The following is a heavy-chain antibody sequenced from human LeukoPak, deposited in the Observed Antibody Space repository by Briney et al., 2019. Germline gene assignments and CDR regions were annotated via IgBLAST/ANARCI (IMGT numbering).Heavy chain of an antibody. Sequence: GASVRVSCKTSGYSFTGYFIHWVRQAPGQGLEWMGRINLHTGATDSAQKFQGSVTTTSDTSIEAIYMDLTGLRSDDTAVYYCARAPYGAFLDYWGQGTLVTVSS. CDR2: INLHTGAT. D-gene: IGHD4-17*01. CDR3: ARAPYGAFLDY. V-gene: IGHV1-2*06. J-gene: IGHJ4*02. CDR1: GYSFTGYF.